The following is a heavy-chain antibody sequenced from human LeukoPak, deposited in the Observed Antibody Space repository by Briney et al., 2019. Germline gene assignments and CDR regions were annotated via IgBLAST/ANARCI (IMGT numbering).Heavy chain of an antibody. CDR1: GGSISLYY. Sequence: SVTLSLTCTVSGGSISLYYGRWLPQPAGGGLECIGRIYTSGSTNYKPSLKSQVTMSVDTSKNQFSLKLSSVTAADTAVYYCARSGTLIVRRDAFDIWGQGTMVTVSS. CDR2: IYTSGST. V-gene: IGHV4-4*07. CDR3: ARSGTLIVRRDAFDI. D-gene: IGHD3-22*01. J-gene: IGHJ3*02.